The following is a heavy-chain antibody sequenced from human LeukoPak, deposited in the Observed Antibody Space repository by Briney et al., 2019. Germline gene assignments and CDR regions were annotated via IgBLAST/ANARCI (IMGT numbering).Heavy chain of an antibody. D-gene: IGHD4-23*01. CDR2: IIVGSGNT. CDR3: AAEIYGGNSGCCSFDI. Sequence: SVKVSCKTSGFTFTNSAVQWVRQARGQRLEWIGWIIVGSGNTNYAQKVQERVTITRDMSTSTAYMELSSLGSEDTAVYYCAAEIYGGNSGCCSFDIWGQGTMVTVSS. J-gene: IGHJ3*02. CDR1: GFTFTNSA. V-gene: IGHV1-58*01.